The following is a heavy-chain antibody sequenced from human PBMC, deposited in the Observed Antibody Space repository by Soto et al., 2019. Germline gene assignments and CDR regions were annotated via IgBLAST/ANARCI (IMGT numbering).Heavy chain of an antibody. J-gene: IGHJ4*02. CDR1: GCTFTSYA. Sequence: QVQLVQSGAEVMQPGASVKLSCKTSGCTFTSYAMHWVRQAPGQRLEWMGWINAGNGNTKYSQKFQGRVTITRDTSASTAYMELSSLRSEDTTVYYCARSDGFDYWGQGTLVTVSS. CDR2: INAGNGNT. CDR3: ARSDGFDY. V-gene: IGHV1-3*01.